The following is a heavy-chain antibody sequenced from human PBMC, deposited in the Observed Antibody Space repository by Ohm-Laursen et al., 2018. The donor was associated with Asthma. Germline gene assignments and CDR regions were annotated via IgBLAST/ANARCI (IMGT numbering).Heavy chain of an antibody. Sequence: SLRLSCTASGFTFRSYGMHWVRQAPGKGLEWVAVISYDGSSQHYVDSVKGRFTVSRDNSKNTLSLQMNSLGAEDTALYYCAKVRGPGVPTTEFDYWGQGTLVTVSS. CDR1: GFTFRSYG. J-gene: IGHJ4*02. D-gene: IGHD1-26*01. CDR3: AKVRGPGVPTTEFDY. V-gene: IGHV3-33*03. CDR2: ISYDGSSQ.